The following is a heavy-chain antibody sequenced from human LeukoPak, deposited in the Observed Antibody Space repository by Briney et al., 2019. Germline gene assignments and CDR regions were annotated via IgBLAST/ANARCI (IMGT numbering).Heavy chain of an antibody. Sequence: GRSLRIFCAAAGFSFDDYDMHWVRQAPGKGLEYVSGISWHSAYIVYADSVKGRFTISRDNAKSSLYLQMNSLRPEDTALYYCAKDILRSGAAFDYWDQGTLATVSS. D-gene: IGHD3-10*01. CDR1: GFSFDDYD. J-gene: IGHJ4*02. V-gene: IGHV3-9*01. CDR2: ISWHSAYI. CDR3: AKDILRSGAAFDY.